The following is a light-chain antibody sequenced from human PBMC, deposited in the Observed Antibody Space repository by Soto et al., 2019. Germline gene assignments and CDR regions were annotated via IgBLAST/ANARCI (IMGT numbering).Light chain of an antibody. Sequence: DIVMTQSPDSLAVSLGERATINCKSSQSVLYSSNNKNYLAWYQQKPGQPPKLLLYWASTRESGVPDRFSGSGSGTAFTLPIRSLQAEDVAVYYCQQYYSTPPITFGQGTRLEIK. CDR3: QQYYSTPPIT. V-gene: IGKV4-1*01. CDR2: WAS. J-gene: IGKJ5*01. CDR1: QSVLYSSNNKNY.